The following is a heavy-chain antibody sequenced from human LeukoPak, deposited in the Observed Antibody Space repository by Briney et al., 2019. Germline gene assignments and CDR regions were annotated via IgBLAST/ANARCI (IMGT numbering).Heavy chain of an antibody. J-gene: IGHJ4*02. CDR2: INTDGSRT. CDR3: ARMRDGYMGRYYFDY. Sequence: GGSLRLSCAASGFTFSSYWMHWVRQAPGKGLVWVSRINTDGSRTDYADSVKGRFTISRDNAKNTLYLQMNSLRAEDTAVYYCARMRDGYMGRYYFDYWGQGTLVTVSS. V-gene: IGHV3-74*01. CDR1: GFTFSSYW. D-gene: IGHD5-24*01.